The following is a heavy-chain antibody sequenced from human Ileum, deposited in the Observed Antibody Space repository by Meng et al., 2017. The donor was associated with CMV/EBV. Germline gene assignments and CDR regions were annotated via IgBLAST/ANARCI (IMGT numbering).Heavy chain of an antibody. Sequence: GGSLRLSCAASGFTFSSYWMSWVRQAPGKGLEWVAHMNHDGSKKYYVDSVKGRFTISRDNSKNTLYLQMNSLRAEDTAVYYCARGGPIVVVPAAPYWGQGTLVTVSS. J-gene: IGHJ4*02. V-gene: IGHV3-7*01. D-gene: IGHD2-2*01. CDR2: MNHDGSKK. CDR3: ARGGPIVVVPAAPY. CDR1: GFTFSSYW.